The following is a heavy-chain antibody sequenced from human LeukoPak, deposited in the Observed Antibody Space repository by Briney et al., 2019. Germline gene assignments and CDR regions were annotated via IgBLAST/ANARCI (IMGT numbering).Heavy chain of an antibody. CDR3: ARAWSTVTTTYAFDI. CDR2: ISYDGSNK. J-gene: IGHJ3*02. Sequence: GVPLRLPCTPSVFTHNLYAIHCARRAPRKGLEWGTYISYDGSNKYYADSVKGRFTISRDNSKNTLYLQMNSLRAEDTAVYYCARAWSTVTTTYAFDIWGQGTMVTVSS. D-gene: IGHD4-17*01. V-gene: IGHV3-30-3*01. CDR1: VFTHNLYA.